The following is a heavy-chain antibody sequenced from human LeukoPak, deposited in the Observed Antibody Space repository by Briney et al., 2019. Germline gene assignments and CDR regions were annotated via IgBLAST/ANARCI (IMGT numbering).Heavy chain of an antibody. CDR2: IYNSGRS. D-gene: IGHD2-8*02. CDR1: GGSISSGY. Sequence: PSETLSLTCSVSGGSISSGYWSWIRQPPGKGLEWIAYIYNSGRSNYNPSLKSRVTISLDTSKNQFSLKLSSVTAADTAVYYCAGGSGASWSNRCGQGTLVTVSS. J-gene: IGHJ5*02. CDR3: AGGSGASWSNR. V-gene: IGHV4-59*01.